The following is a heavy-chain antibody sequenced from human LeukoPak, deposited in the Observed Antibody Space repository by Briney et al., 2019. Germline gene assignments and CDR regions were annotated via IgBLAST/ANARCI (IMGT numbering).Heavy chain of an antibody. D-gene: IGHD3-3*01. V-gene: IGHV1-18*01. J-gene: IGHJ6*02. Sequence: AASVKVSCKASGYTFTSYGISWVRQAPGQGLEWMGWISAYNGNTNYAQKLQGRVTMTTDTSTSTAYMELRSLRSDDTAVYYCAREITQDYDFWSGYHFYGMDVWGQGTTVTVSS. CDR1: GYTFTSYG. CDR3: AREITQDYDFWSGYHFYGMDV. CDR2: ISAYNGNT.